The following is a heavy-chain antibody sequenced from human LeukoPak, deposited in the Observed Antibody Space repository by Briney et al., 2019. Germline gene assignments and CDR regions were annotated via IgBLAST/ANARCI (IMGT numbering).Heavy chain of an antibody. D-gene: IGHD3-3*01. CDR3: ARSPLLRSLGGTDY. CDR2: INPNSGGT. V-gene: IGHV1-2*02. Sequence: ASVKVSCKASGYTFTGYYLHWVRQAPGQGLEWMGWINPNSGGTNYAQKFQGRVTMTRDTSISTAYMELSRLRYDDTAIYYCARSPLLRSLGGTDYWGKGTLVTVSS. J-gene: IGHJ4*02. CDR1: GYTFTGYY.